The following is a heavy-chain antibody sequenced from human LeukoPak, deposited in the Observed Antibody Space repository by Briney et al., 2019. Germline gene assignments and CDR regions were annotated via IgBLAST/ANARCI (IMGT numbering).Heavy chain of an antibody. CDR2: ISSDGSNE. J-gene: IGHJ3*01. V-gene: IGHV3-30*03. CDR3: ARTHDSPYYREYDAFDV. Sequence: GGSLRLSCAASGFTFSSYEMNWVRQAPGKGLEWVAVISSDGSNEYYADSVKGRFTISRDNPKNTLYLQMNSLRAEDTAVYYCARTHDSPYYREYDAFDVWGQGTMVTVSS. D-gene: IGHD3-22*01. CDR1: GFTFSSYE.